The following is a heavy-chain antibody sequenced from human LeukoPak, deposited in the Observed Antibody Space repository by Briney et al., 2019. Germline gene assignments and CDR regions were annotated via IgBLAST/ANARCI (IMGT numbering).Heavy chain of an antibody. J-gene: IGHJ4*02. CDR2: ISWNSGNI. D-gene: IGHD2-15*01. CDR1: GFTFDDYA. V-gene: IGHV3-9*01. Sequence: PGGSLRLSCAASGFTFDDYAMHWVRQAPGKGLEWVSGISWNSGNIGYADSVKGRFTISRDNAKNSLYLQMNSLRAEDTALYYCAKALYRYCSGGSCYSDYWGQGTLVTVSS. CDR3: AKALYRYCSGGSCYSDY.